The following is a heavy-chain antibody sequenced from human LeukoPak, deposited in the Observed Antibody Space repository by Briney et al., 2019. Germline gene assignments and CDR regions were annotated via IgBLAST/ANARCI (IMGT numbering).Heavy chain of an antibody. Sequence: GGSLRLSCAASGFTFSSYAMHWVRQAPGKGLEWVAVISYDGSNKYYADSVKGRFTISRDNSKNTLYLQMNSLRAEDTAVYYCARRPLRGKAFDYWGQGTLVTVSS. CDR3: ARRPLRGKAFDY. V-gene: IGHV3-30*04. J-gene: IGHJ4*02. CDR1: GFTFSSYA. CDR2: ISYDGSNK. D-gene: IGHD1-26*01.